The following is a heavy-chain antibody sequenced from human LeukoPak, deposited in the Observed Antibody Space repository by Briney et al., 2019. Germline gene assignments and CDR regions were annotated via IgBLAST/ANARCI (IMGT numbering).Heavy chain of an antibody. V-gene: IGHV4-59*04. Sequence: PSETLSLTCTVSGGSISSYYWSWIRQPPGKGLEWIANTYYGGSTYYNPSLKSRVTISVDRSQNQFSLKLSSVTAADTAVYYCARDCTNGVCSDYWGQGTLVTVSS. D-gene: IGHD2-8*01. J-gene: IGHJ4*02. CDR2: TYYGGST. CDR1: GGSISSYY. CDR3: ARDCTNGVCSDY.